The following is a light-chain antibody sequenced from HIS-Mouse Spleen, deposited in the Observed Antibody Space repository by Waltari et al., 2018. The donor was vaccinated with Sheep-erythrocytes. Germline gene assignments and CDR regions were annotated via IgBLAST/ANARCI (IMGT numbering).Light chain of an antibody. CDR3: SSYTSSSTLV. CDR2: EVS. Sequence: QSALTQPASVSGSPGQSITISCTGTSSDVGGYKHVPWYQQHPGKAPKLMIYEVSNRPSGVSNRFSGSKSGNTASLTISGLQAEDEADYYCSSYTSSSTLVFGTGTKVTVL. CDR1: SSDVGGYKH. V-gene: IGLV2-14*01. J-gene: IGLJ1*01.